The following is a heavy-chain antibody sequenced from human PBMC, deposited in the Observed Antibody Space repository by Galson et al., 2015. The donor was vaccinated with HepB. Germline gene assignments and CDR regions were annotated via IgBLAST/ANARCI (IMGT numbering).Heavy chain of an antibody. Sequence: SEPLSLTCTVSGYSISSGYYWGWIRQPPGKGLEWIGSIYHSGSTYYNPSLKSRVTISVDTSKNQFSLKLSSVTAADTAVYYCARHPMVRGVTSGFDYWGQGTLVTVSS. J-gene: IGHJ4*02. CDR1: GYSISSGYY. V-gene: IGHV4-38-2*02. CDR3: ARHPMVRGVTSGFDY. D-gene: IGHD3-10*01. CDR2: IYHSGST.